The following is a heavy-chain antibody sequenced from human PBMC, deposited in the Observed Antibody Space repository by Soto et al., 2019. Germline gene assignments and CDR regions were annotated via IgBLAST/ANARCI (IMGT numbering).Heavy chain of an antibody. J-gene: IGHJ2*01. CDR2: ISYDGKQT. CDR3: ARDGWGSNWYFDL. D-gene: IGHD3-16*01. CDR1: GVTFKDYG. V-gene: IGHV3-30*03. Sequence: PGGSLRLSCAAPGVTFKDYGMHWVRQAPGKGLEWVAVISYDGKQTYYADSVKGRFTISKDKSKRTLFLQMNSLRVDDTAVYYCARDGWGSNWYFDLWGRGTLVTVS.